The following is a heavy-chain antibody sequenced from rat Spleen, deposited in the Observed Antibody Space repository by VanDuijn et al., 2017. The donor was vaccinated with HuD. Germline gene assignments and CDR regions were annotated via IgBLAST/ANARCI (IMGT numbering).Heavy chain of an antibody. CDR1: GFTFNNYW. CDR2: ITNAAGKV. V-gene: IGHV5-31*01. Sequence: EVQLVESGGGLVQPGRSLKLSCVASGFTFNNYWMTWIRQAPGKGLEWVASITNAAGKVHYPDSVKGRFTISRDNAKSTLYLQMDSLRSEDTATYYCARSVIDYWGQGVMVTVSS. J-gene: IGHJ2*01. D-gene: IGHD1-12*01. CDR3: ARSVIDY.